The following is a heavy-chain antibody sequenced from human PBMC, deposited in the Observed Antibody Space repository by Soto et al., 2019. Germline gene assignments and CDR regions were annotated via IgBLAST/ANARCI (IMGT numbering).Heavy chain of an antibody. CDR2: IYYSGST. CDR1: GGSISSSSYY. D-gene: IGHD6-19*01. Sequence: QLQLQESGPGLVKPSETLSLTCTVSGGSISSSSYYWGWIRQPPGKGLEWIGSIYYSGSTYYNPSLKSRVTISVDTSKNQFSLKLSSVTAADTAVYYCARYGGVGGWRYYFDYWGQGTLVTVSS. V-gene: IGHV4-39*01. CDR3: ARYGGVGGWRYYFDY. J-gene: IGHJ4*02.